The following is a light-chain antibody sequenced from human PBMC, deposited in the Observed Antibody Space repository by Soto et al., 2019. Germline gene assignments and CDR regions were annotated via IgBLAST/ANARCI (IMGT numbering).Light chain of an antibody. J-gene: IGKJ5*01. V-gene: IGKV1-39*01. CDR3: QQSYSTPSIT. CDR2: AAS. Sequence: DIQMTQSPSSLSASVGDRVTITCRASQSISSYLSWYQQKPGKAPKLLIYAASSLQSGVPTRFSGSGSATDFTLTISSLQPEDFATYYCQQSYSTPSITFGQGTRLEIK. CDR1: QSISSY.